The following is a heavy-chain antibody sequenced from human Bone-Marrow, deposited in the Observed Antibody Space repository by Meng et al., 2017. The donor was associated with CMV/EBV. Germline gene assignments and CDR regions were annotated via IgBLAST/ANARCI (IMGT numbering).Heavy chain of an antibody. V-gene: IGHV1-8*03. CDR3: ARGGYDFWSGPGGMDV. Sequence: ASVKVSCKASGYTFTSYDINWVRQATGQGLERMGWMNPNSGNTGYAQKFQGRVTITRNTSISTAYMELSSLRSEDTAVYYCARGGYDFWSGPGGMDVWGQGTTVTVSS. CDR2: MNPNSGNT. J-gene: IGHJ6*02. CDR1: GYTFTSYD. D-gene: IGHD3-3*01.